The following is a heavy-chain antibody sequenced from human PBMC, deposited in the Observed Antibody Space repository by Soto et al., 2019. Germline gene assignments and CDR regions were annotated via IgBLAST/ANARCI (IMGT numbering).Heavy chain of an antibody. J-gene: IGHJ4*02. CDR2: ISWDDDT. CDR1: GFSLTTSGVG. V-gene: IGHV2-5*02. Sequence: QITLNESGPTQVKPRQTLTLTCTFSGFSLTTSGVGVGWIRQSPGKAPEWLALISWDDDTRYSPSLKSRLTTTKDTSKTQVVLTMADLDPADTAIYYCAHRVLRTVFGMVTTTAIYFDFWGQGTPVAVSS. CDR3: AHRVLRTVFGMVTTTAIYFDF. D-gene: IGHD3-3*01.